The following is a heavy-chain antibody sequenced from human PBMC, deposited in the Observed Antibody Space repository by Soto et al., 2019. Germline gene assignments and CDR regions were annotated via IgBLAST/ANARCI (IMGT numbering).Heavy chain of an antibody. V-gene: IGHV3-48*02. CDR3: ARDQRRKPFEL. CDR1: GFAFSDCS. D-gene: IGHD1-7*01. Sequence: EAQLVESGGDLVQPGESLRLSCAASGFAFSDCSMNWVRQAPGKGPEWVAYISSSGSTTHYAESVKGRFTVSRDNAKISLYLQMNSLRDDDTGVYYCARDQRRKPFELWGQGSLVSVSS. CDR2: ISSSGSTT. J-gene: IGHJ4*02.